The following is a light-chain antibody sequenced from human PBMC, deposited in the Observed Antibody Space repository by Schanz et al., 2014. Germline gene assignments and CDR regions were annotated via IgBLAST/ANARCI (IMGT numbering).Light chain of an antibody. V-gene: IGKV1-39*01. CDR3: QQSYSTPFT. CDR2: AAS. J-gene: IGKJ3*01. Sequence: DIQMTQSPSSLSASVGDRVTITCRASQSISSYLNWYQQKPGKAPKLLIYAASSLQRGVPSRFSGSGSGTDFTLTISSVQPEDFATYYCQQSYSTPFTFGPGTKVDIK. CDR1: QSISSY.